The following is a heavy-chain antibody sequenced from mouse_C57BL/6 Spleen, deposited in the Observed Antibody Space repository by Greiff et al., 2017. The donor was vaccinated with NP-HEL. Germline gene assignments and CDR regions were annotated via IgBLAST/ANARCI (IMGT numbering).Heavy chain of an antibody. CDR2: IWSGGST. Sequence: VQLQQSGPGLVQPSQRLSITCTVSGFSLTSYGVHWVRQSPGKGLEWLGVIWSGGSTDYNAAFISRLSISKDNSKSQVFFKMNSLQADDTAIYYCARNSPRVHYFDYWGQGTTLTVSS. CDR1: GFSLTSYG. V-gene: IGHV2-2*01. CDR3: ARNSPRVHYFDY. D-gene: IGHD2-14*01. J-gene: IGHJ2*01.